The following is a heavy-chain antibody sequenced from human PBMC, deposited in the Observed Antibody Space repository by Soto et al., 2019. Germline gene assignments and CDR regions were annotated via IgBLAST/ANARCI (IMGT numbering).Heavy chain of an antibody. D-gene: IGHD6-13*01. CDR2: IYYTGST. J-gene: IGHJ4*02. CDR3: VRGRPASGQYFFDY. Sequence: PSETLSLTCTVSDGSINSYFWNWIRQPPGKGLEWIGHIYYTGSTNYNPSLKSRVTISLDTSKNLFSLNLTSVTAADAAVYFCVRGRPASGQYFFDYWGQGTPVTVSS. V-gene: IGHV4-59*12. CDR1: DGSINSYF.